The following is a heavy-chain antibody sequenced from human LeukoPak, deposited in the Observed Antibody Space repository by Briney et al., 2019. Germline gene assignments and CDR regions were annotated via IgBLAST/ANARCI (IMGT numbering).Heavy chain of an antibody. CDR2: ILYDGNNK. D-gene: IGHD6-19*01. CDR3: TTDSSGWYDLYYYYGMDV. CDR1: GFTFSSYT. Sequence: GRSLRLSCAASGFTFSSYTMHWVRQAPGQGLEWLTLILYDGNNKHYADSVKGRFTISRDNSKNTLYLQMNSLRAEDTAVYYCTTDSSGWYDLYYYYGMDVWGQGTTVTVSS. J-gene: IGHJ6*02. V-gene: IGHV3-30-3*01.